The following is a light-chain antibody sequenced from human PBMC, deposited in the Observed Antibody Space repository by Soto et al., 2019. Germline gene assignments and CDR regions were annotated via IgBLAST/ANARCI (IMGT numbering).Light chain of an antibody. J-gene: IGKJ1*01. Sequence: EIVLTQSPATLSLSPGERATLSCRASQSVGSYLAWYQHKPGQAPRLLIYGASTRATGIPARFSGSGSGTEFTLTISSLQSEDFAVYYCQQYNNWPRTFGQGTKVDIK. CDR1: QSVGSY. V-gene: IGKV3-15*01. CDR3: QQYNNWPRT. CDR2: GAS.